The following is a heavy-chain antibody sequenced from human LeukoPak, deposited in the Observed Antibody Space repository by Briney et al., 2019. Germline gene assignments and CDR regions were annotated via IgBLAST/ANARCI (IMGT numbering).Heavy chain of an antibody. J-gene: IGHJ6*03. D-gene: IGHD3-10*01. Sequence: PSETLSLTCTVSGGSISSYYWRWIRQPAGKGLEWIGRIYTSGSTNYNPSLKSRVTMSVDTSKNQFSLKLSSVTAADTAVYYCARAGFGYYYGSGVNGYYYYMDVWGKGTTVTASS. CDR1: GGSISSYY. CDR2: IYTSGST. CDR3: ARAGFGYYYGSGVNGYYYYMDV. V-gene: IGHV4-4*07.